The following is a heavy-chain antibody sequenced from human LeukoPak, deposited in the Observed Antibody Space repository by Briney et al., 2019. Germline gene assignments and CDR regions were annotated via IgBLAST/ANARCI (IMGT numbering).Heavy chain of an antibody. CDR1: GGSISSYY. D-gene: IGHD3-3*01. V-gene: IGHV4-59*01. Sequence: SETLSLTCTVSGGSISSYYWSWIRQPPGKGMEWIGYIYSSGSTNYNPSLESRVTISVDTSKNQFSLKLSSVTAADTAVYYCARSGYDFWSGSSDYWGQGTLVTVSS. CDR3: ARSGYDFWSGSSDY. CDR2: IYSSGST. J-gene: IGHJ4*02.